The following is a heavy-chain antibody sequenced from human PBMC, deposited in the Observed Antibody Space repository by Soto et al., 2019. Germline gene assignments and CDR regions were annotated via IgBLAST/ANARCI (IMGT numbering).Heavy chain of an antibody. D-gene: IGHD3-10*01. Sequence: GGSLRLACAASGFTFSNYEINWVRQAPGKGLEWVSYISTSGGNIYYPDSVKGRFTISRDNAKNSLYLQMNSLSGEDSAVYYCAREGSVSSSDYYAYYYGMDVWGQGTTVTVSS. CDR2: ISTSGGNI. CDR1: GFTFSNYE. V-gene: IGHV3-48*03. CDR3: AREGSVSSSDYYAYYYGMDV. J-gene: IGHJ6*02.